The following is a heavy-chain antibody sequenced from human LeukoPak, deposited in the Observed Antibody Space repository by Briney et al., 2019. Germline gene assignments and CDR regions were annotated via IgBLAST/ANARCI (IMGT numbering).Heavy chain of an antibody. V-gene: IGHV3-21*01. Sequence: PGGSLRLPCVASGFTFSSQTMNWVRQAPGKGLEWVSSISSTSSHIYYADSVKGRFTISRDNAKNSLYLQMNSLRAEDTAVYYCARVPMGGYPYYYYYYYMDVWGKGTTVTVSS. CDR1: GFTFSSQT. J-gene: IGHJ6*03. D-gene: IGHD1-26*01. CDR2: ISSTSSHI. CDR3: ARVPMGGYPYYYYYYYMDV.